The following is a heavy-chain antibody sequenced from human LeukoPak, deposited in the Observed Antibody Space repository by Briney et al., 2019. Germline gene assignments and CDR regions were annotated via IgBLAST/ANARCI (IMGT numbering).Heavy chain of an antibody. Sequence: SETLSLTCTVSGGSISSYYCSWIRQPAGKGLEWIGRIYTSGSTNYNPSLKSRVTMSVDKSKNQFSLKLSSVTAADTAVYYCARASYSYGDTFDYWGQGTLVTVST. CDR1: GGSISSYY. V-gene: IGHV4-4*07. J-gene: IGHJ4*02. CDR3: ARASYSYGDTFDY. D-gene: IGHD5-18*01. CDR2: IYTSGST.